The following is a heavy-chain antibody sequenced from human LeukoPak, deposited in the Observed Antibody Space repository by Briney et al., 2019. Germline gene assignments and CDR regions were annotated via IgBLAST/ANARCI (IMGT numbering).Heavy chain of an antibody. CDR2: IIPIFGAA. V-gene: IGHV1-69*13. CDR1: GGTFSSYA. D-gene: IGHD2-2*01. Sequence: GASVKVSCKASGGTFSSYAISWVRQAPGQGLEWMGEIIPIFGAANYAQKFQGRVTITADESTSTAYMELTSMRSEDTAVYYCGRLVTPRYCSTTSCYWKGWFDPWGQGTLVTVSS. CDR3: GRLVTPRYCSTTSCYWKGWFDP. J-gene: IGHJ5*02.